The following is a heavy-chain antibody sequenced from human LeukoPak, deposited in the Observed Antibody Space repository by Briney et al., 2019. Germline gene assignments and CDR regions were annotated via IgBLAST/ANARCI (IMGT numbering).Heavy chain of an antibody. Sequence: SVKVSCKASGGTFSSYAISWVRQAPGQGLEWMGGIIPIFGTANYAQKFQGRVTITADKSTSTAYMELSSLRSEDTSVYYCARHCSNDLHYDILTGYYNYYFDYWGQGTLVTVSS. D-gene: IGHD3-9*01. J-gene: IGHJ4*02. CDR3: ARHCSNDLHYDILTGYYNYYFDY. V-gene: IGHV1-69*06. CDR1: GGTFSSYA. CDR2: IIPIFGTA.